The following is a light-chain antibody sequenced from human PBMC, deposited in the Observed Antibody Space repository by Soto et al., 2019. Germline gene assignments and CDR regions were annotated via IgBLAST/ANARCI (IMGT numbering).Light chain of an antibody. CDR3: CSYAGSSYYV. V-gene: IGLV2-23*01. Sequence: QSALTQPASLSGSPGQSITLSCTGTSSDVGTYDLVSWYQQCPGKAPKLMIYEGSKRPSGVSNRFSGSKSGNTASLTISGLQAEDEAYYYCCSYAGSSYYVFGSGTKVTVL. CDR1: SSDVGTYDL. CDR2: EGS. J-gene: IGLJ1*01.